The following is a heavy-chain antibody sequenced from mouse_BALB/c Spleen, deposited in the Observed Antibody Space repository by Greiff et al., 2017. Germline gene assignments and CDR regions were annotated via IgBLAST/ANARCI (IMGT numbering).Heavy chain of an antibody. CDR1: GYTFTSYW. Sequence: QVQLQQSGAELAKPGASVNMSCKASGYTFTSYWMHWVKQRPGQGLEWIGYINPSTGYTEYNQKFKVKATLTADKSSSTAYMQLSSLTSEDSAVYYCARSDITTSTRFAFWGQGTLVTVSA. J-gene: IGHJ3*01. CDR3: ARSDITTSTRFAF. D-gene: IGHD1-2*01. V-gene: IGHV1-7*01. CDR2: INPSTGYT.